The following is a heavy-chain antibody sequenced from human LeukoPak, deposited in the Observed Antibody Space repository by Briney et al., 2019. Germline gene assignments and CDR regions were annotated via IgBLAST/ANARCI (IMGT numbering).Heavy chain of an antibody. V-gene: IGHV3-7*01. D-gene: IGHD6-6*01. J-gene: IGHJ4*02. Sequence: GGSLRLSCTASGFTFSIYWMSWVRQAPGKGLEWVASIKEDGSEKHYVDSVKGRFTISRDNARNSVHVQMNSLRAEDTAVYFCARVRPGHYFDYWGQGALVTVSS. CDR3: ARVRPGHYFDY. CDR1: GFTFSIYW. CDR2: IKEDGSEK.